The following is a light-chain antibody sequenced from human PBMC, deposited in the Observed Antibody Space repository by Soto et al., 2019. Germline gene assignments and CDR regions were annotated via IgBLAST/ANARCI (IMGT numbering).Light chain of an antibody. CDR1: QGIRND. CDR3: LQHNTYPLT. Sequence: DIQMTQSPSSLSASVGDRVTITCRASQGIRNDLGWYKQKPGKAPKGLIYAAPSLQSRVPSRFSGSGFATEFSLTISSLETEEFATDYWLQHNTYPLTCGGGTKVEI. V-gene: IGKV1-17*01. J-gene: IGKJ4*01. CDR2: AAP.